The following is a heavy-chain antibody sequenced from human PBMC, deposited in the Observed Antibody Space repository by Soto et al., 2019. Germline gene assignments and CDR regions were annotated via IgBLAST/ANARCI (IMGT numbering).Heavy chain of an antibody. D-gene: IGHD3-10*01. Sequence: GGSLRLSCAASGFTFSNYGMHWVRQAPGKGLEWVAFISSGGSSTYYADSVKGRFTISRDNSKNTLYLQMNSLRAEDTAVYYCAKDGWLWFGESEPNWFDPWGQGTLVTVSS. CDR2: ISSGGSST. CDR3: AKDGWLWFGESEPNWFDP. CDR1: GFTFSNYG. V-gene: IGHV3-30*18. J-gene: IGHJ5*02.